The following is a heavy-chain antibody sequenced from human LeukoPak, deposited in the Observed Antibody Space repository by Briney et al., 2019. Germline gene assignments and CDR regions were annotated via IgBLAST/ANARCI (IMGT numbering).Heavy chain of an antibody. CDR1: GFTFSSYG. Sequence: GGSLRLSCEASGFTFSSYGMQWVRQAPGKGLEWVAYIHHDGRNKYYADSVKGRFTISRDNSKNTLYLQMSSLRAEDTAVCYCAKPTDGGPAAAGLDYWGQGTLVTVSS. CDR2: IHHDGRNK. J-gene: IGHJ4*02. CDR3: AKPTDGGPAAAGLDY. V-gene: IGHV3-30*02. D-gene: IGHD6-13*01.